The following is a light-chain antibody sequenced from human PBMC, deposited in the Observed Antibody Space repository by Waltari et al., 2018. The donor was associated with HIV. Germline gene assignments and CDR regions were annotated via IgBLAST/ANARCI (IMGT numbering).Light chain of an antibody. CDR2: RND. CDR1: KSNIGNNF. J-gene: IGLJ3*02. V-gene: IGLV1-47*01. Sequence: QPKMTQAPSASQTPRQRIPMSCSGSKSNIGNNFIYWYQQIPGAAPRLVMARNDQRPAGVPDRFSGTKSGTSAFLAITNLRLDDEATYVCASWDDNLRHWVFGGGTKLTVL. CDR3: ASWDDNLRHWV.